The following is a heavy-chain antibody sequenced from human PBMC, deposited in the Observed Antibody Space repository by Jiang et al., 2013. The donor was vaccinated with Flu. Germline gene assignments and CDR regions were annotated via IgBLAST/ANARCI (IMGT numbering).Heavy chain of an antibody. CDR3: TRTPAGYSYDY. V-gene: IGHV2-5*02. J-gene: IGHJ4*02. D-gene: IGHD5-18*01. Sequence: GKALECLALIYWDDDKRYNPSLRSRLTIAKDTSKNQVVLTMTNMDPVDTATYYCTRTPAGYSYDYWGQGTLVTVSS. CDR2: IYWDDDK.